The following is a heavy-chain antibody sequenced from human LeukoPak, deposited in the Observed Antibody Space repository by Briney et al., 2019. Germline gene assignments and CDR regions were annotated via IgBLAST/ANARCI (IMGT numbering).Heavy chain of an antibody. CDR3: ARDLGQYYDTSDNWFDP. J-gene: IGHJ5*02. CDR2: IRYDGSNK. Sequence: GGSLRLSCAASGFTFSSYGMHWVRQAPGKGLEWVAFIRYDGSNKYYADSVKGRFTISRDNSKNTLYLQMNSLKAEDTAVYYCARDLGQYYDTSDNWFDPWGQGTLVTVSS. D-gene: IGHD3-22*01. V-gene: IGHV3-30*02. CDR1: GFTFSSYG.